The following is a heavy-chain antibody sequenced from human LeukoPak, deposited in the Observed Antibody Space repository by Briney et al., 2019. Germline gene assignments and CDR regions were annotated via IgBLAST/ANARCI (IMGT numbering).Heavy chain of an antibody. V-gene: IGHV1-69*13. Sequence: SVKVSCEASGGTFSSYAISWVRQAPGQGLEWMGGIIPIFGTANYAQKFQGRVTITADESTSTAYMELSSLRSEDTAVYYCARVRVVYWRPGHFDYWGQGTLVTVSS. CDR3: ARVRVVYWRPGHFDY. J-gene: IGHJ4*02. CDR1: GGTFSSYA. CDR2: IIPIFGTA. D-gene: IGHD2-8*02.